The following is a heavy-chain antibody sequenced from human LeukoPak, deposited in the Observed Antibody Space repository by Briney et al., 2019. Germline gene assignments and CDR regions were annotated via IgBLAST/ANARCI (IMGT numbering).Heavy chain of an antibody. CDR2: INLNTGGI. J-gene: IGHJ4*02. CDR1: GYTFTDYY. V-gene: IGHV1-2*02. D-gene: IGHD2-2*01. CDR3: ARDQYTSSWYGSDY. Sequence: ASVKVSCKASGYTFTDYYMHWVRQAPGQGLEWLGWINLNTGGINYAPKFQDRVTMTRDTSISTAHMELSMLGSDDTAVYYCARDQYTSSWYGSDYWGQGTLVTVSS.